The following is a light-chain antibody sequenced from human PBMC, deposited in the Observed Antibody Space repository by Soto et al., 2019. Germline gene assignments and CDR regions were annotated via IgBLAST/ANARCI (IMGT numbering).Light chain of an antibody. CDR3: SSYSISTAYL. CDR2: EVS. J-gene: IGLJ1*01. V-gene: IGLV2-14*01. Sequence: QSALAHPASLSGSPGQSITISCTGTSSDVGGYDYVSWYQLHPGKAPKLMVFEVSNRPSGVSYRFSGSKSGNTASLTISGLQAEYEADYFCSSYSISTAYLFGTGIKV. CDR1: SSDVGGYDY.